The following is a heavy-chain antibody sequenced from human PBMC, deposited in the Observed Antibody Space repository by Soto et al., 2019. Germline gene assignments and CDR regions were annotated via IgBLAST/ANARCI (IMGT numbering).Heavy chain of an antibody. CDR1: GFTFSNFW. Sequence: EVQLVESGGDLVQPGGSLRLSCAASGFTFSNFWMHWVRQVPGKGLVWVSRISGNGRTTNYADSVKGRFTISRDNVKNTLYVQMNSLRAKDTAVYYCARGGDDSTYFYINVWGKGTTVTVSS. CDR2: ISGNGRTT. J-gene: IGHJ6*03. V-gene: IGHV3-74*01. D-gene: IGHD4-4*01. CDR3: ARGGDDSTYFYINV.